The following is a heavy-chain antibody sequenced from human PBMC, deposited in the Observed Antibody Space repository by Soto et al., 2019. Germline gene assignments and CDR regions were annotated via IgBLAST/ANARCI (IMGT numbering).Heavy chain of an antibody. V-gene: IGHV4-59*01. CDR2: IYYSGST. D-gene: IGHD1-7*01. J-gene: IGHJ4*02. CDR3: ASSLQLPFVY. CDR1: GGSISSYY. Sequence: SETLSLTCTVSGGSISSYYWSWIRQPPGKGLEWIGYIYYSGSTNYNPSLKSRVTISVDTSKNQFSLKLSSVTAADTAVYYCASSLQLPFVYWGQGTLVTVSS.